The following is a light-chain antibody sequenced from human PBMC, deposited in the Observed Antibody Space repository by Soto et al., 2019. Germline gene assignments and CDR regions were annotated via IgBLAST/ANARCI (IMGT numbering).Light chain of an antibody. J-gene: IGLJ1*01. CDR3: SSFTSSFTHV. CDR1: TSDIGGYDY. V-gene: IGLV2-14*03. Sequence: QSALTQPASVSGSPGQSITISCAGTTSDIGGYDYVSWYQQHPGRAPKLMIFDVNGRPSGVSNRFSGSKSGNTASLTISGLRAEDEADYYCSSFTSSFTHVFGTGTKLTVL. CDR2: DVN.